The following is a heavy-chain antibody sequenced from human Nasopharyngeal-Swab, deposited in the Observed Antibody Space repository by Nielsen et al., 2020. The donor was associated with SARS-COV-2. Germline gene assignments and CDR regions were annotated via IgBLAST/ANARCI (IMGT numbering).Heavy chain of an antibody. D-gene: IGHD3-10*01. Sequence: WIRQPPGKGLERIGEINHSGSTNYNPSLKSRVTISVDTSKNQFSLKLSSVTAADTAVYYCARGRRVVRGVIITNYYYYYHMDVWGKGTTVTVSS. CDR3: ARGRRVVRGVIITNYYYYYHMDV. CDR2: INHSGST. J-gene: IGHJ6*03. V-gene: IGHV4-34*01.